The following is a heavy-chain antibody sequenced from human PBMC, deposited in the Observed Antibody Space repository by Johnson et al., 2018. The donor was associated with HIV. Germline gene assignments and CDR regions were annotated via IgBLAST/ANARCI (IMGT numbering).Heavy chain of an antibody. CDR3: AREVRRWLQFDAFDI. D-gene: IGHD5-24*01. CDR1: GITFSDYY. J-gene: IGHJ3*02. CDR2: ISSSGSTI. V-gene: IGHV3-11*04. Sequence: QMQLVESGGGLVKPGGSLRLSCAASGITFSDYYMTWIRQAPRKGLGWVSYISSSGSTIYYADSVKGRFTISRDNSKNSLYLQMNSLRAEDTAVYYCAREVRRWLQFDAFDIWGQGTMVTVSS.